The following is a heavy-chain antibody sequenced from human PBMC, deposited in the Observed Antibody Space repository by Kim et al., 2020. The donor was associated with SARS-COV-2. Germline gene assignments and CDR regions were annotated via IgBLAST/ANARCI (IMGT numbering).Heavy chain of an antibody. CDR3: ATAGVPAAIYFDY. D-gene: IGHD2-2*01. V-gene: IGHV3-23*03. Sequence: GGSLRLSCAASGFTFSSYAMSWVRQAPGKGLEWVSVIYSGGSSTYYADSVKGRFTISRDNSKNTLYLQMNSLRAEDTAVYYCATAGVPAAIYFDYWGQGTLVTVSS. CDR2: IYSGGSST. J-gene: IGHJ4*02. CDR1: GFTFSSYA.